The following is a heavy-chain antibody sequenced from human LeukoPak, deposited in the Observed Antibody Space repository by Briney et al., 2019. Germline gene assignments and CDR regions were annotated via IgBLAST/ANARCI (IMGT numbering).Heavy chain of an antibody. D-gene: IGHD3-10*01. J-gene: IGHJ5*02. CDR1: GYTFTSYG. Sequence: GASVKVSCKASGYTFTSYGISWVRQAPGQGLEWMGWISAYNGNTNYAQKLQGRVTMTTDTSTSTAYMELSSLRSEDTAVYYCARDSTSPRITMVRGVLGPELWFDPWGQGTLVTVSS. V-gene: IGHV1-18*01. CDR2: ISAYNGNT. CDR3: ARDSTSPRITMVRGVLGPELWFDP.